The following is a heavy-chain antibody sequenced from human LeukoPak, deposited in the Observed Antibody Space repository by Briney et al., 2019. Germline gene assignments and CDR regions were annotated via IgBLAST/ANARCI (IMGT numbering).Heavy chain of an antibody. D-gene: IGHD5-18*01. CDR2: IIPIFGTA. CDR3: ASQNTAMVYTYFDY. CDR1: GGTFSSYA. J-gene: IGHJ4*02. V-gene: IGHV1-69*13. Sequence: SVKVSCKASGGTFSSYAISWLRQAPGQGLEWMGGIIPIFGTANYAQKFQGRVTITADESKSTAYMELSSLRSEDTAVYYCASQNTAMVYTYFDYWGQGTLVTVSS.